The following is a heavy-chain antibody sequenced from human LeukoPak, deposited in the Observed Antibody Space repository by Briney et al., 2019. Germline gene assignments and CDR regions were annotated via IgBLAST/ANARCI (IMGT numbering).Heavy chain of an antibody. J-gene: IGHJ6*03. D-gene: IGHD4-17*01. CDR1: GGTFSSYA. Sequence: SVKVSCKASGGTFSSYAISWVRQAPGQGLEWMGGIIPIFGTANYAQKFQGRVTVTTDESTSTAYMELSSLRSEDTAVYYCARATTVKSRSYYYYYMDVWGKGTTVTVSS. V-gene: IGHV1-69*05. CDR3: ARATTVKSRSYYYYYMDV. CDR2: IIPIFGTA.